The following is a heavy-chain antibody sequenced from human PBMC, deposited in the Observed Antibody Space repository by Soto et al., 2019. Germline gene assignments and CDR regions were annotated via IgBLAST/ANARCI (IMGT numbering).Heavy chain of an antibody. J-gene: IGHJ4*02. CDR3: VSQRTSVLTQAYFDY. D-gene: IGHD2-8*01. CDR2: VYYRGRS. V-gene: IGHV4-39*01. CDR1: VCSVSNSDYY. Sequence: PSETLSLAFTVSVCSVSNSDYYWGWIRQSPGKGLEWIGSVYYRGRSYSKSSVKSRVTISVDTSKNRFSLNLNSVTASDTAVYFCVSQRTSVLTQAYFDYWGPGALVTVSS.